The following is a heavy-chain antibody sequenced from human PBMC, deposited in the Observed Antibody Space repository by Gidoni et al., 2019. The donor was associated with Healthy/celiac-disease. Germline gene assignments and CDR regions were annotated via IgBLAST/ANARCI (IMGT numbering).Heavy chain of an antibody. CDR3: ARGRLNYDSSGYYFDY. J-gene: IGHJ4*02. CDR1: GGSFSGYY. Sequence: QVQLQQWGAGLLKPSETLSLTCAVYGGSFSGYYWSWLRQPPGKGLEWIGEINHSGSTNYNTSLKSRVTISVDTSKNQFSLKLSSVTAADTAVYYCARGRLNYDSSGYYFDYWGQGTLVTVSS. V-gene: IGHV4-34*01. D-gene: IGHD3-22*01. CDR2: INHSGST.